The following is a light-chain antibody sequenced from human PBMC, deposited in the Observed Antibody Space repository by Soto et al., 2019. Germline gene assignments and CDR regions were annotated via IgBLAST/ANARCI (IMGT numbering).Light chain of an antibody. CDR1: QSVRNN. CDR3: QQHGSSPIT. Sequence: EIVLTQSPGTLSLSPGERATLSCRASQSVRNNLAWYQQKPGQTPRLLIYGASSRATGIPDRFSGSGSGTDFTLTISRLEPEDFAVYYCQQHGSSPITFGQGTRLEIK. J-gene: IGKJ5*01. V-gene: IGKV3-20*01. CDR2: GAS.